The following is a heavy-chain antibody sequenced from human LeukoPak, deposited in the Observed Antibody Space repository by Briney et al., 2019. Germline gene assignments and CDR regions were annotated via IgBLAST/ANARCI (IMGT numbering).Heavy chain of an antibody. J-gene: IGHJ4*02. Sequence: GGSLRLSCAASGFTFSSYGMHWVRQAPGKGLEWVADIWYDGSNKYYADSVKGRFTISRDNSKNTLYLQMNSLRAEDTAVYYCAKTRWELLPEGLLDYWGQGTLVTVSS. CDR2: IWYDGSNK. CDR1: GFTFSSYG. CDR3: AKTRWELLPEGLLDY. D-gene: IGHD1-26*01. V-gene: IGHV3-33*06.